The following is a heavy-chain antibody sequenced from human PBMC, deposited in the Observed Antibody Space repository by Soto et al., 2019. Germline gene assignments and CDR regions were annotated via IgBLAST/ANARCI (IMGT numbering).Heavy chain of an antibody. Sequence: SETLSLTCAVSGGSISSGGYSWSWIRQPPGKGMERIGYIYHSGSTYYNTSLKSRVTLSVDRSKNEFSLKLSSQTAADTAVYFCARGGSTGWSYYLDYWGQETLGTAS. CDR2: IYHSGST. CDR1: GGSISSGGYS. D-gene: IGHD6-19*01. J-gene: IGHJ4*02. CDR3: ARGGSTGWSYYLDY. V-gene: IGHV4-30-2*01.